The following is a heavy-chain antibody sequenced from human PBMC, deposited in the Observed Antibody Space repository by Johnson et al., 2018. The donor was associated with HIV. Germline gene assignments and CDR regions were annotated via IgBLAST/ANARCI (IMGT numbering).Heavy chain of an antibody. Sequence: MLLVESGGGLVQPGGSLRLSCAASGFTVSGDYMSWVRQAPGKGLEWVSVIYSGGSTYYADSVKGRFTISRDNSKNTLYLQMNSLRAGDTAVYYCARASGYYLSDAFDIWGQGTMVTVSS. D-gene: IGHD3-22*01. CDR3: ARASGYYLSDAFDI. CDR1: GFTVSGDY. CDR2: IYSGGST. V-gene: IGHV3-66*01. J-gene: IGHJ3*02.